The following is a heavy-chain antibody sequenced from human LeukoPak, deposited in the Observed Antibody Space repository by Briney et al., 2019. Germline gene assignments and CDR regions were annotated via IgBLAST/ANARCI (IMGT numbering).Heavy chain of an antibody. J-gene: IGHJ5*02. CDR2: ISSSSSYI. CDR3: ARERIEAANWFDP. Sequence: PGGSLRLSCAASGFTFGGYSMNWVRQAPGKGLEWVSSISSSSSYIYYADSVKGRFTISRDNAKNSLYLQMNSLRAEDTAVYYCARERIEAANWFDPWGQGTLVTVSS. CDR1: GFTFGGYS. V-gene: IGHV3-21*01. D-gene: IGHD6-13*01.